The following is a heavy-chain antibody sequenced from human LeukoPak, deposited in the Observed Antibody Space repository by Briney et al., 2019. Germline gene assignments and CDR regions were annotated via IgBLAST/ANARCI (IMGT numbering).Heavy chain of an antibody. CDR3: ARHSSSGWYDVDH. Sequence: SDTLSLTCAVSGYSISSSNWWGWIRQSPGKGLEWIGYIYYSGSTYYNPSLKSRVTMSADTSKNQFSLKVSSVTAVDTAVYYCARHSSSGWYDVDHWGQGTLVTVSS. CDR1: GYSISSSNW. D-gene: IGHD6-19*01. V-gene: IGHV4-28*01. CDR2: IYYSGST. J-gene: IGHJ4*02.